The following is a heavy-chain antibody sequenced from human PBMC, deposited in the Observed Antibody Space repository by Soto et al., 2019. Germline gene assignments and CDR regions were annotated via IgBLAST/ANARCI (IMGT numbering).Heavy chain of an antibody. Sequence: SETLSLTCTVSGGSISSGGYYWSWIRQHPGKGLEWIGYIYYSGSTYYNPSLKSRVSISVDTSKNQFSLKLTSVTAADTAVYYCAREGGGSYGAFDIWGQGTMVTVSS. D-gene: IGHD1-26*01. V-gene: IGHV4-31*03. CDR2: IYYSGST. J-gene: IGHJ3*02. CDR3: AREGGGSYGAFDI. CDR1: GGSISSGGYY.